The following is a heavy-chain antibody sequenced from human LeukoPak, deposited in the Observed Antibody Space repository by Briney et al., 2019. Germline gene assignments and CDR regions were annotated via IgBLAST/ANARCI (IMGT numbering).Heavy chain of an antibody. CDR1: GGSISSYY. Sequence: SETLSLTCTVSGGSISSYYWSWIRQPPGKGLEWIGYIYYSGSTNYNPSLKSRVTISVDTSKNQFSLKLSSVTAADTAVYYCARARGYYDFWSGYPPGVWFDPWGQGTLVTVSS. J-gene: IGHJ5*02. V-gene: IGHV4-59*01. CDR2: IYYSGST. CDR3: ARARGYYDFWSGYPPGVWFDP. D-gene: IGHD3-3*01.